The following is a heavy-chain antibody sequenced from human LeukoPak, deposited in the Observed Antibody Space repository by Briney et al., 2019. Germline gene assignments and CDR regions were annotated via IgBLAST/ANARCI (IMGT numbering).Heavy chain of an antibody. CDR3: ARTGVGGGYRFDY. Sequence: PGGSLRLSCAASGFTFSSYWMTWVRQAPGKGLEWVANIKQDGSDKYYVDSVKGRFTISRDNAKNSLYLQMNSLRAEDSAFYYCARTGVGGGYRFDYWGQGTLVTVSS. CDR2: IKQDGSDK. CDR1: GFTFSSYW. D-gene: IGHD1-26*01. J-gene: IGHJ4*02. V-gene: IGHV3-7*02.